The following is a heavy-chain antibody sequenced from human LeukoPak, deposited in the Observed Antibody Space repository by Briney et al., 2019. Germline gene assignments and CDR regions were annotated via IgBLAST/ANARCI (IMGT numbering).Heavy chain of an antibody. D-gene: IGHD2-2*01. CDR2: IIPIFGTA. V-gene: IGHV1-69*13. CDR1: GGTFSSYA. CDR3: ARDRYCSSTSCYYAFDI. J-gene: IGHJ3*02. Sequence: EASVKVSCKASGGTFSSYAISWVRQAPGQGLEWMGGIIPIFGTANYAQKFQGRVTITADESTSTAYMELSSLRSEDTAVYYCARDRYCSSTSCYYAFDIWGQGTMVTVSS.